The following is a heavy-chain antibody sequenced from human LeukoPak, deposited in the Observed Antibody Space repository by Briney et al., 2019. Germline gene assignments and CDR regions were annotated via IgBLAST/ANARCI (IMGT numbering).Heavy chain of an antibody. J-gene: IGHJ4*02. CDR3: ATTYSGGPTIDY. Sequence: SETLSLTCTVSGGSISSSSYYWGWIRQPPGKGLEWIGSIYYSGSTYYNPSLKSRVTISVDTSKNQFSLKLSSVTAADTAVYYCATTYSGGPTIDYWGQGTLVTVSS. V-gene: IGHV4-39*01. CDR2: IYYSGST. CDR1: GGSISSSSYY. D-gene: IGHD1-26*01.